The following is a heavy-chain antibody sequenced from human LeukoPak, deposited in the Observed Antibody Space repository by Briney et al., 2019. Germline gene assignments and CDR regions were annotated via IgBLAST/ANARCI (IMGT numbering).Heavy chain of an antibody. V-gene: IGHV3-30*18. J-gene: IGHJ4*02. CDR1: GFTFSNYG. CDR3: AKVAKYYYGSETYYFFEH. Sequence: GGSLRLSCAASGFTFSNYGMHWFRQAPGKGLEWVAVISYDGPHKYYADSVKGRFAISRDNSKNTLYLQMNSLRAEDTAVYYCAKVAKYYYGSETYYFFEHWGQGTPVTASS. CDR2: ISYDGPHK. D-gene: IGHD3-10*01.